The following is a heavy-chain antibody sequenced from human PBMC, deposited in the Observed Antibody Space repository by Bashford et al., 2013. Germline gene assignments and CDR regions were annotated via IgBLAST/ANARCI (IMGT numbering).Heavy chain of an antibody. CDR1: GGSISSGGYY. J-gene: IGHJ5*01. D-gene: IGHD6-13*01. Sequence: SETLSLTCTVSGGSISSGGYYWSWIRQHPGKGLEWIGYIYYSGSTYYNPSLKSRVTISVDTSKNQFSLKLSSVTAADTAVYYCARDSAAGIGWFDPWGRGTRGHRLL. CDR2: IYYSGST. CDR3: ARDSAAGIGWFDP. V-gene: IGHV4-31*03.